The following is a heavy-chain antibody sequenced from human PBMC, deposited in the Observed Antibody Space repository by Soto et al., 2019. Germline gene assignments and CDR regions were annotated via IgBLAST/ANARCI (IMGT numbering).Heavy chain of an antibody. CDR1: GAFIGSSNSH. V-gene: IGHV4-39*01. D-gene: IGHD3-22*01. J-gene: IGHJ5*02. CDR3: ARRRVLSGFSTLIWFDP. Sequence: QLQLQESGPALVKPAEPLSLACTVSGAFIGSSNSHWGWIRQPPGRVLEWIGGISYSGSTYYTPSLRSRITTFVETSKTQFSLTWNSVTAADTAVYYCARRRVLSGFSTLIWFDPWGPGTLVTVSS. CDR2: ISYSGST.